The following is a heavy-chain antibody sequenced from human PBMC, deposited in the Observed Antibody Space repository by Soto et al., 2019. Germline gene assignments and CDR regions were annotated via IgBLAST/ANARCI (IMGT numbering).Heavy chain of an antibody. J-gene: IGHJ3*02. CDR1: GFTFSSYS. Sequence: WGSLRLSCAASGFTFSSYSMNWVRQAPGKGLEWVSYTSSSSSTIYYADSVKGRFTISRDNAKNSLYLQMSSPSDEDTAVYYCARPKYSGAFDIWGQGTMVTVSS. CDR3: ARPKYSGAFDI. CDR2: TSSSSSTI. V-gene: IGHV3-48*02. D-gene: IGHD2-15*01.